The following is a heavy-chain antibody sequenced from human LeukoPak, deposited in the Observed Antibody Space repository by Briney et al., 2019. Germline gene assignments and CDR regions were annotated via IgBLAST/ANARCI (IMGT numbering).Heavy chain of an antibody. J-gene: IGHJ6*03. CDR3: ASGRLAARTLYYYYYMDV. V-gene: IGHV4-4*07. Sequence: SETLSLTCTVSGGSISSYYWSWIRQPAGKGLEWIGRIYTSGSTNYNPSLKSRVTMSVDTSKNQFSLKLSSVTAADTAVYYCASGRLAARTLYYYYYMDVWGKGTTVTVS. CDR1: GGSISSYY. CDR2: IYTSGST. D-gene: IGHD6-6*01.